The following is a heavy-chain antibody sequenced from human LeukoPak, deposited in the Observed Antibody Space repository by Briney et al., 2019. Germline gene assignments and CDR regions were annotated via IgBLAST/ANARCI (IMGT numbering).Heavy chain of an antibody. CDR1: GFTSSSYA. CDR2: ISYDGSNK. CDR3: ARAFVVVTANLDY. Sequence: AGGSLRLSCAASGFTSSSYAMHWVRQAPGKGLEWVAVISYDGSNKYYADSVKGRFTISRDNSKNTPYLQMNSLRAEDTAVYYCARAFVVVTANLDYWGQGTLVTVSS. J-gene: IGHJ4*02. V-gene: IGHV3-30*04. D-gene: IGHD2-21*02.